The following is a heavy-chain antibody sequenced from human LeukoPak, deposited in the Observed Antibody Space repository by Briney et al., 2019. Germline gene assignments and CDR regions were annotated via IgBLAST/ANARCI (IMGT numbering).Heavy chain of an antibody. CDR2: INHSGST. CDR1: GGSFSGYY. CDR3: ARDRYGDAIDY. V-gene: IGHV4-34*01. J-gene: IGHJ4*02. Sequence: SETLSLTCAVYGGSFSGYYWSWIRQPPGKGLEWIGEINHSGSTNYNPSLKGRVTISVDTSKNQFSLKLSSVTAADTAVYYCARDRYGDAIDYWGQGTLVTVSS. D-gene: IGHD4-17*01.